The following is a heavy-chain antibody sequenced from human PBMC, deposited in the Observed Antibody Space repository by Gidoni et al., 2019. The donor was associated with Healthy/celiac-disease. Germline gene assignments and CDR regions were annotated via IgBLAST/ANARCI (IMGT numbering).Heavy chain of an antibody. J-gene: IGHJ6*02. Sequence: EVQLVESGGGLVTPGGSLSLSCSASAFTFSRYSINWVRPAPGKGLEWVSSISSSSSYIYYADSVKGRFTISRDNDKNSLYLQMNSLRAEDTAVYYCARETYYDFWSGYYNVYYYYGMDVWGQGTTVTVSS. CDR3: ARETYYDFWSGYYNVYYYYGMDV. CDR1: AFTFSRYS. D-gene: IGHD3-3*01. CDR2: ISSSSSYI. V-gene: IGHV3-21*01.